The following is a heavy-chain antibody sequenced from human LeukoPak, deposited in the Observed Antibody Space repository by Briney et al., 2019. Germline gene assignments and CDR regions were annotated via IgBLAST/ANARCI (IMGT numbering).Heavy chain of an antibody. V-gene: IGHV3-33*08. D-gene: IGHD3-10*01. CDR1: GFAFSNYS. CDR2: IWFDGSKQ. J-gene: IGHJ4*02. Sequence: PGGALRLSCAASGFAFSNYSMNWVRQAPGKGLEWVAAIWFDGSKQLYIDSVKGRFTISRDDSKNTVFLQMNSLRVEDTAVYFCARDLSYGSGEFWGQGTLVTVSS. CDR3: ARDLSYGSGEF.